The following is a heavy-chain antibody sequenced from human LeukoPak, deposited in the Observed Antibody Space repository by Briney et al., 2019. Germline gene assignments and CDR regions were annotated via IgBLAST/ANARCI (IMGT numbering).Heavy chain of an antibody. CDR2: ISGYNGHT. CDR3: ARAQWELHAFDI. V-gene: IGHV1-18*01. Sequence: RASVKVSCKASGYTFTSYGISWVRQAPGQGLEWMGWISGYNGHTKYAQKFQGRATMTTDTSTSTAYMELRSLRSDDTAVYYCARAQWELHAFDIWGQGTMVTVSS. CDR1: GYTFTSYG. J-gene: IGHJ3*02. D-gene: IGHD1-26*01.